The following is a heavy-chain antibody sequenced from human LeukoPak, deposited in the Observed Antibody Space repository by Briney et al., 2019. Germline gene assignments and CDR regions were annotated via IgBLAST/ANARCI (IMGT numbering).Heavy chain of an antibody. Sequence: GGSLRLSCAASGFTFSGYSLNWVRQAPGKGLEGFSYIDFSSNTIYYADSVKGRFTISRDNAQNSLYLQMNSLRVEDTAIYYCARDTFRGWSAFDFWGQGTLVTVSS. V-gene: IGHV3-48*04. CDR3: ARDTFRGWSAFDF. J-gene: IGHJ4*02. CDR2: IDFSSNTI. D-gene: IGHD6-19*01. CDR1: GFTFSGYS.